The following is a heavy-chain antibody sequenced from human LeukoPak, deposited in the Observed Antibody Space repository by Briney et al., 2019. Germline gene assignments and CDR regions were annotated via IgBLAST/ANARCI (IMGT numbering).Heavy chain of an antibody. D-gene: IGHD6-19*01. J-gene: IGHJ4*02. Sequence: SQTLSLTCAVSGGSISSGGYSWSWIRQPPGKGLEWTGYIYHSGSTYYNPPLKSRVTISVDRSKNQFSLKLSSVTAADTAVYYCARVSRSRSSGWALFDYWGQGTLVTVSS. CDR3: ARVSRSRSSGWALFDY. V-gene: IGHV4-30-2*01. CDR2: IYHSGST. CDR1: GGSISSGGYS.